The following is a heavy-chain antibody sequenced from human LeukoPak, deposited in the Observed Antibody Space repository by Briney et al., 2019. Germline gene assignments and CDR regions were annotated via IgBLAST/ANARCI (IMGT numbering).Heavy chain of an antibody. CDR3: TRGNWNYDYYYYYMDV. CDR2: IRSKAYGGTT. J-gene: IGHJ6*03. V-gene: IGHV3-49*04. CDR1: GFTFGDYA. D-gene: IGHD1-7*01. Sequence: GRSLRLSCTASGFTFGDYAMSWVRQAPGKGLEGVGFIRSKAYGGTTEYAASVKGRFTISRDDSKSIAYPQMNSLKTEDTAVYYCTRGNWNYDYYYYYMDVWGKGTTVTVSS.